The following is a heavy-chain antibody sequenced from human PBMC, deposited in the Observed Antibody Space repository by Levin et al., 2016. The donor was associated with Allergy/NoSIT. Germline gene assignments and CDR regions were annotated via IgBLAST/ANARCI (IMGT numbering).Heavy chain of an antibody. D-gene: IGHD3-16*01. J-gene: IGHJ4*02. CDR2: ISYSGTT. V-gene: IGHV4-39*01. Sequence: WVRQAPGKGPEWIGSISYSGTTAYHPSLESRVTISVDTSKNQFSLRLTSVTAADTAVYYCARHPRDYTYYFDYWGQGTLVTVSS. CDR3: ARHPRDYTYYFDY.